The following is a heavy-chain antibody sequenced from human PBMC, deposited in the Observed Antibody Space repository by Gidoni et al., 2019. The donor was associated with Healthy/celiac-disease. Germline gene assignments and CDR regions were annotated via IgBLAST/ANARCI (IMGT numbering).Heavy chain of an antibody. D-gene: IGHD4-17*01. J-gene: IGHJ5*02. CDR2: ISSSSSYI. V-gene: IGHV3-21*01. CDR1: GFTFSSYS. CDR3: ARDLHASTVTTSKHVYWFDP. Sequence: EVQLVESGSGLVKPGGSLNLSCAASGFTFSSYSLNWVRQAPGKGLEWVSSISSSSSYIYYADSVKGRFTISRDNAKNSLYLQMNSLRAEDTAVYYCARDLHASTVTTSKHVYWFDPWGQGTLVTVSS.